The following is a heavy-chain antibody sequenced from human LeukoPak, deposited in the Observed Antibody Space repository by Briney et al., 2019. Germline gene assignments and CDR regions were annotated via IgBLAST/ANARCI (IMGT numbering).Heavy chain of an antibody. D-gene: IGHD2-21*02. CDR1: GFTFSSYG. CDR2: ISSSSSYI. Sequence: TGGSLRLSCAASGFTFSSYGMNWVRQAPGKGLEWVSSISSSSSYIYYADSVKGRFTISRDNAKNSLYLQMNSLRAEDTSVYYCAVHIVVVTATTPHYWGQGTLVTVSS. V-gene: IGHV3-21*04. J-gene: IGHJ4*02. CDR3: AVHIVVVTATTPHY.